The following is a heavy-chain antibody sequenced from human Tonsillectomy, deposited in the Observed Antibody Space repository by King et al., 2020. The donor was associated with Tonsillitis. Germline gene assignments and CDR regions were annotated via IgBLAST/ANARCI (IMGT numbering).Heavy chain of an antibody. V-gene: IGHV3-30*02. J-gene: IGHJ3*02. CDR3: VKALSDYHNGRGYYYAFDI. CDR1: GFIFSDYS. Sequence: VQLVESGGGVVQPGGSLRLSCAAAGFIFSDYSMHCVRQAPGKGLEWVAFIRFDGSKQMYADSVKGRFTISRDNSKNTLYVQMSSLSADETAIYYCVKALSDYHNGRGYYYAFDIWGQGTAVTVSS. D-gene: IGHD3-22*01. CDR2: IRFDGSKQ.